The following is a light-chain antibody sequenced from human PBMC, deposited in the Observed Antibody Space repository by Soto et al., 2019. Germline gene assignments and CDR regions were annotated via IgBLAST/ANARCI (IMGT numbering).Light chain of an antibody. V-gene: IGKV1-8*01. CDR3: QQYFTYPWT. CDR2: SAS. J-gene: IGKJ1*01. CDR1: QGVSLF. Sequence: AIRMTQSPSSVSASIGDRVTITCRASQGVSLFLAWYQHQSGRAPKLLVYSASTLQSGVPSRFNGSGSGTDFTLTITRLQSEDFASYYCQQYFTYPWTFGQGTKVEIK.